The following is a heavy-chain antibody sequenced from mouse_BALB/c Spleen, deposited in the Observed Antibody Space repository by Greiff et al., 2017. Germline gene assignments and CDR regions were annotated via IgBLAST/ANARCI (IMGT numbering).Heavy chain of an antibody. D-gene: IGHD1-1*01. J-gene: IGHJ2*01. V-gene: IGHV1-69*02. CDR2: IYPSDSYT. CDR3: TRALITTGEGDY. Sequence: QVQLQQPGAELVRPGASVKLSCKASGYTFTSYWINWVKQRPGQGLEWIGNIYPSDSYTNYNQKFKDKATLTVDKSSSTAYMQLSSPTSEDSAVYYCTRALITTGEGDYWGQGTTLTVSS. CDR1: GYTFTSYW.